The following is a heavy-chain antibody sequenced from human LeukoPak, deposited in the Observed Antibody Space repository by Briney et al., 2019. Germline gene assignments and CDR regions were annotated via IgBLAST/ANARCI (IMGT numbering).Heavy chain of an antibody. CDR3: ASGSYGTFDY. D-gene: IGHD1-26*01. J-gene: IGHJ4*02. CDR2: IYSGGST. CDR1: GFTVSSNC. V-gene: IGHV3-66*01. Sequence: GGSLRLSCAASGFTVSSNCMSWVRQAPGKGLEWVSVIYSGGSTYYADSVKGRFTISRDNSKNTLYLQMNSLRAEDTAVYYCASGSYGTFDYWGRGTLITVSS.